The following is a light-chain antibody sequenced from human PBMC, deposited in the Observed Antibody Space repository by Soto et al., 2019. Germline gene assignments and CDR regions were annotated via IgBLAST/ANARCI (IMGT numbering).Light chain of an antibody. CDR1: SSDIGGYNF. V-gene: IGLV2-14*01. J-gene: IGLJ1*01. CDR2: EVS. CDR3: SSFRSGTTL. Sequence: QSVLIQPASVSGSPGQSITISCTGTSSDIGGYNFASWYHQHPGKAPKLMIYEVSNRPSGVSDRFSGSKSGNTASLTISGLQAEDEADYYCSSFRSGTTLFGTGTKVTVL.